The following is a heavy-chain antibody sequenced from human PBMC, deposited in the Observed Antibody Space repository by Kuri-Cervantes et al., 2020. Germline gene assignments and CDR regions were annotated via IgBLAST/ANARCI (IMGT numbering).Heavy chain of an antibody. CDR3: ARDRGGRYCSGGSCYPRGSRYYGMDV. CDR1: GGSISSGDYY. V-gene: IGHV4-61*08. CDR2: IYYSGST. J-gene: IGHJ6*02. D-gene: IGHD2-15*01. Sequence: GSLRLSCTVSGGSISSGDYYWSWIRQPPGKGLEWIGYIYYSGSTNYNPSLKSRVTISVDTSKNQFSLKLSSVTAADTAVYYCARDRGGRYCSGGSCYPRGSRYYGMDVWGQGTTVTVSS.